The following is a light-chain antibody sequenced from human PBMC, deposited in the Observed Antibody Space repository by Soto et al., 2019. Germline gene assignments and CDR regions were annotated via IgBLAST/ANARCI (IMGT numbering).Light chain of an antibody. CDR3: TSYTSTSSYVA. CDR1: STDVGGHYY. CDR2: DVT. V-gene: IGLV2-14*03. Sequence: QSALTQPASVSGSPGQSITIYCTGNSTDVGGHYYVSWYQQHPGKAPKLIIYDVTDRPSGVSHRFSGSKSGNTASLTISGLQTEDEADYYCTSYTSTSSYVAVGGGTKLTVL. J-gene: IGLJ2*01.